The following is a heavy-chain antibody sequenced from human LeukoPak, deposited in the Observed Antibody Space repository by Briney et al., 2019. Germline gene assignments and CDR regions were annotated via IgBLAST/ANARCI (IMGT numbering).Heavy chain of an antibody. J-gene: IGHJ4*02. Sequence: SETLSLTCTVSGGSISSYYWSWIRQPPGKGLEWIGYIYYSGSTYYNPSLRSRVTISVDTSKNQFSLKLSSVTAADTAVYYCARDRNTDFWSGYYTNYFDYWGQGTLVIVSS. CDR1: GGSISSYY. CDR3: ARDRNTDFWSGYYTNYFDY. CDR2: IYYSGST. V-gene: IGHV4-59*01. D-gene: IGHD3-3*01.